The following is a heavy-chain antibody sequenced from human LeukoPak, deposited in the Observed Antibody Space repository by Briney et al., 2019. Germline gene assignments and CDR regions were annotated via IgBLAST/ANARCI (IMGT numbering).Heavy chain of an antibody. Sequence: SVKVSCKASGGTFSSYAISWVRQAPGQGLEWMGGIIPIFGTANYAQKFQGRVTITTDESASTAYMELSSLRSEDTAVYYCARVASGYSYGLNWYFDLWGRGTLVTVSS. J-gene: IGHJ2*01. CDR2: IIPIFGTA. D-gene: IGHD5-18*01. CDR1: GGTFSSYA. V-gene: IGHV1-69*05. CDR3: ARVASGYSYGLNWYFDL.